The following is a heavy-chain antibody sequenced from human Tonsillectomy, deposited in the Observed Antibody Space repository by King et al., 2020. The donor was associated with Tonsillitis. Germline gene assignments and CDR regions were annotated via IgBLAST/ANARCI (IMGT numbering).Heavy chain of an antibody. J-gene: IGHJ4*02. CDR1: GFTFSSYG. D-gene: IGHD4-11*01. CDR2: ISYDGSNK. CDR3: AKDGFLFDYSNYFGY. Sequence: VQLVESGGGVVQPGRSLRLSCAASGFTFSSYGMHWVRQAPGKGLEWVAVISYDGSNKYYADSVKGRFTISRDNSKNTLYLQMNSLRAEDTAVYYCAKDGFLFDYSNYFGYWGQGTLVTVSS. V-gene: IGHV3-30*18.